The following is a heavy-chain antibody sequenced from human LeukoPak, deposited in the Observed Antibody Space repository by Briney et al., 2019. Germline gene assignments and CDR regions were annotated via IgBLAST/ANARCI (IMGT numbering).Heavy chain of an antibody. CDR1: GYTFTGYY. CDR3: ARDVPSGWYDY. J-gene: IGHJ4*02. D-gene: IGHD6-19*01. V-gene: IGHV1-2*06. CDR2: INPNSGGT. Sequence: ASVKVSCKASGYTFTGYYMYWVRQAPGQGLEWVGRINPNSGGTNYAQKFQGRVTMTRDTSISTAYMELSRLRSDDTAVYYCARDVPSGWYDYWGQGTLVTVSS.